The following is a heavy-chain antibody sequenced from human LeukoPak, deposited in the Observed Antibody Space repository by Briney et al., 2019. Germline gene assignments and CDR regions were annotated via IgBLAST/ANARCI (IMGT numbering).Heavy chain of an antibody. CDR1: GFTFTSYW. V-gene: IGHV5-51*01. Sequence: GGSLRLSCAASGFTFTSYWIGWVRQMPGKGLEWMGIIYPGDSDTRYSPSFQGQVTISADKSISTAYLQWSSLKASDTAMYYCARGRYYDSSGYYQGYFQHWGQGTLVTVSS. CDR3: ARGRYYDSSGYYQGYFQH. J-gene: IGHJ1*01. D-gene: IGHD3-22*01. CDR2: IYPGDSDT.